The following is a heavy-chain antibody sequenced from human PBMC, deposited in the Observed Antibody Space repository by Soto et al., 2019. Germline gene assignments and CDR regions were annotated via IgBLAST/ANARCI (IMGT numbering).Heavy chain of an antibody. Sequence: QVQLQESGPGLVKPSETLSLTCTVSGGSISSYYWSWIRQPPGKGLEWIGYIYYSGSTNYNPSLKSRVTISVDTSKNQFSLKLISVTAADTAVYYCARDKAPYCTNGVCYFPNAFDIWGQGTMVTVSS. CDR1: GGSISSYY. V-gene: IGHV4-59*01. CDR2: IYYSGST. CDR3: ARDKAPYCTNGVCYFPNAFDI. J-gene: IGHJ3*02. D-gene: IGHD2-8*01.